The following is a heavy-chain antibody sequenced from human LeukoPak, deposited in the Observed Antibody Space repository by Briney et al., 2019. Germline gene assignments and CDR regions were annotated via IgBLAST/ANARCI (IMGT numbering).Heavy chain of an antibody. Sequence: PSETLSLTCTVSGDSISSGDYYWSWIRQPAGKGLEWIGRISSSGSTNYNPSLKSRVTISVDTSKNQFSLKLSSVTAADTAVYYCARAPSGVSFDYWGQGTLVTVSS. V-gene: IGHV4-61*02. CDR3: ARAPSGVSFDY. CDR2: ISSSGST. J-gene: IGHJ4*02. D-gene: IGHD1-26*01. CDR1: GDSISSGDYY.